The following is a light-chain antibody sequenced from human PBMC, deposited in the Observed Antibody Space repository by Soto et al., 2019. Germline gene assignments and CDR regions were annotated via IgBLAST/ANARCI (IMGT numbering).Light chain of an antibody. V-gene: IGKV2D-29*02. CDR1: QSLLHITGETF. J-gene: IGKJ5*01. CDR2: EVS. CDR3: MQSTKIPPT. Sequence: DVVMTQTPLSLSVAPGQPASISCKSSQSLLHITGETFLFWYLQKPGQSPQLLIYEVSTRVSGVPDRFSGSGSGTDFTLEISRVETDDVAIYYCMQSTKIPPTFGQGTRLGIE.